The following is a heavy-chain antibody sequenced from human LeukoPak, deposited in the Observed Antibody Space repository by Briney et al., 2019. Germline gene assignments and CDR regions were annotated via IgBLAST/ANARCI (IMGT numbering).Heavy chain of an antibody. CDR2: IYHSGTT. J-gene: IGHJ6*03. CDR1: GFSITSGYY. CDR3: ARDRGYGYYYYYYMDV. V-gene: IGHV4-38-2*02. D-gene: IGHD5-18*01. Sequence: PSETLSLTCNVSGFSITSGYYWGWIRQPPGKGLEWIGSIYHSGTTHFNPSFKSRVTISVDTSKNQFSLKLSSVTAADTAVYYCARDRGYGYYYYYYMDVWGKGTTVTVSS.